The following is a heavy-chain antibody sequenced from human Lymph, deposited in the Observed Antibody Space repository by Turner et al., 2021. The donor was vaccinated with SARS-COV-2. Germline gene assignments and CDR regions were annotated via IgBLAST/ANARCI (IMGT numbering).Heavy chain of an antibody. V-gene: IGHV3-23*01. CDR1: GFTFSNYA. D-gene: IGHD3-16*01. J-gene: IGHJ4*02. CDR3: AKSPLGEDYFDY. CDR2: IGGSGART. Sequence: EVQLLESGGDLVQPGGSLRLSCAASGFTFSNYAMRWVRQAPGKGLEWVSDIGGSGARTYYADSVKGRFTISRDNAKNTLFLQMNSLRADDTAIYYCAKSPLGEDYFDYWGQGTLVTVSS.